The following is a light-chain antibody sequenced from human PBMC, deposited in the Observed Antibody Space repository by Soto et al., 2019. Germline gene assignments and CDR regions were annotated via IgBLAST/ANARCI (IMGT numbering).Light chain of an antibody. CDR3: QQRSNWPPIN. CDR2: DAS. Sequence: IVMTQSPATLSVSPGERATLCCRAGQSISSNLAWYQQKPGQAPRLLIYDASSRASGIPDRFSGSGSGTDFTLTISSLEPEDFAVYYCQQRSNWPPINFGQGTKVDIK. V-gene: IGKV3-11*01. J-gene: IGKJ1*01. CDR1: QSISSN.